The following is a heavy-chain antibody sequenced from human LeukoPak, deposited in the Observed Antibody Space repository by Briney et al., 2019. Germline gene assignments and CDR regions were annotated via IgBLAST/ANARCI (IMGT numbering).Heavy chain of an antibody. CDR3: ARQCPYCGGDHRLYDY. CDR2: IYPGDSYT. J-gene: IGHJ4*02. CDR1: GYSFTSYW. Sequence: GESLKISCKGSGYSFTSYWIGGGRQMPGKGLGWRGIIYPGDSYTRYSPSFQGQVTISADKSISTAYLQWSSLKASDTAMNYCARQCPYCGGDHRLYDYWGQGTLVTVSS. V-gene: IGHV5-51*01. D-gene: IGHD2-21*02.